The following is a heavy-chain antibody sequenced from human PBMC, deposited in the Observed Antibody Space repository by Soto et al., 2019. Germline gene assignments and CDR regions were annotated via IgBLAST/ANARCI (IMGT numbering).Heavy chain of an antibody. CDR1: GFTFSSYA. V-gene: IGHV3-23*01. J-gene: IGHJ4*02. Sequence: EVQLLESGGGLVQPGGSLRLSCAASGFTFSSYAMSWVRQAPGKGLEWVSAISGSGGSTYYADSVKGRFTISRDNSKNTLYLQMNSLRAEDTAVYYGAKALEGPRRRRGHDFYYFDYWGQGTLVTVSS. D-gene: IGHD3-3*01. CDR3: AKALEGPRRRRGHDFYYFDY. CDR2: ISGSGGST.